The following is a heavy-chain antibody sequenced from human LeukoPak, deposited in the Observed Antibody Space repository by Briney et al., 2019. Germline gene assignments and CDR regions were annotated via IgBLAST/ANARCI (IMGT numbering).Heavy chain of an antibody. V-gene: IGHV3-23*01. D-gene: IGHD4-23*01. Sequence: GGSLRLSCAASGFTFSSYAMSWVRQAPGRGLEGVSAISGSGGSTYYADSVKGRFTIYRDNSKNKLYLQMNSLRAEDTAVYYCAKDSRSGGNSGSGVPFDYWGQGTLVTVSS. J-gene: IGHJ4*02. CDR1: GFTFSSYA. CDR3: AKDSRSGGNSGSGVPFDY. CDR2: ISGSGGST.